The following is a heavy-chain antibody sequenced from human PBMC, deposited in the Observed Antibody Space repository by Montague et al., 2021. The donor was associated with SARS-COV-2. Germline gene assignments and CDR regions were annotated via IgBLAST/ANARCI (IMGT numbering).Heavy chain of an antibody. Sequence: SLRLSCAASGFTFSYYDMNWVRQVPGKGPEWISYISTSAYTTSYAGPVKGRFTIFRDNGKNSLYLQMNSLRVEDTAVYYCTRDYRSVVGDGLDIWGQGTKVTVSS. CDR1: GFTFSYYD. CDR2: ISTSAYTT. CDR3: TRDYRSVVGDGLDI. D-gene: IGHD3-16*02. J-gene: IGHJ3*02. V-gene: IGHV3-48*03.